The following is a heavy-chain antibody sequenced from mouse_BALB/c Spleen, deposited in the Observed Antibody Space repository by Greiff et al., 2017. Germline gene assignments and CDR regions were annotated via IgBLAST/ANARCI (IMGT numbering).Heavy chain of an antibody. V-gene: IGHV5-6-5*01. CDR3: ARGLYDGYY. Sequence: EVQLVESGGGLVKPGGSLKLSCAASGFTFSSYAMSWVRQTPEKRLEWVASISSGGSTYCPDSVKGRFTISRDNARNILYLQMSSLRSEDTAMYYCARGLYDGYYWGQGTTLTVSS. J-gene: IGHJ2*01. D-gene: IGHD2-3*01. CDR1: GFTFSSYA. CDR2: ISSGGST.